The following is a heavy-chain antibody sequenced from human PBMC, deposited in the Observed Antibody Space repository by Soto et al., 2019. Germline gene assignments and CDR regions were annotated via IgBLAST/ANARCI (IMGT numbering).Heavy chain of an antibody. Sequence: SETLSLTCTVSGVSISSYYWIWLRQPPGKGLEWIGYIYYSGSTNYNPSLKSRVTISVDTSKNQFSLKLSSVTAADTAVYYCARRYGDCFDYWGQGTLVTVSS. D-gene: IGHD4-17*01. CDR1: GVSISSYY. CDR2: IYYSGST. J-gene: IGHJ4*02. V-gene: IGHV4-59*08. CDR3: ARRYGDCFDY.